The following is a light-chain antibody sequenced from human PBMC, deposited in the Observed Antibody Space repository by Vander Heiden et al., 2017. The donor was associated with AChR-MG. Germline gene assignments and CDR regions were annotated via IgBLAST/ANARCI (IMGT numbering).Light chain of an antibody. CDR2: SNN. J-gene: IGLJ3*02. Sequence: QSVLTQPPSASGPPGPRVTISCSGSSSNIGSNTVNWYQQLPGTAPKLLIHSNNQRPSGVPDRFSGSKSGTSASLAISGLQSEDEADYYCAAWDDSLNGPVFGGGTKLTVL. V-gene: IGLV1-44*01. CDR3: AAWDDSLNGPV. CDR1: SSNIGSNT.